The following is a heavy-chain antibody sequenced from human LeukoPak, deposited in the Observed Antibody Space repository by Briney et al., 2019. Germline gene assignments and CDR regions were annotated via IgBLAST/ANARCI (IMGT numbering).Heavy chain of an antibody. D-gene: IGHD3-22*01. CDR1: GYRFNAYW. CDR3: ARPNITSYYDSRGYDAFDV. Sequence: GESLKISCKGSGYRFNAYWIAWVSQMPGKGLEWMGIIYPDDSDTRYSPSFQGQVTISADKSVGTAYLQWSSLKASDTAMYYCARPNITSYYDSRGYDAFDVWGQGTMVTVSS. CDR2: IYPDDSDT. V-gene: IGHV5-51*01. J-gene: IGHJ3*01.